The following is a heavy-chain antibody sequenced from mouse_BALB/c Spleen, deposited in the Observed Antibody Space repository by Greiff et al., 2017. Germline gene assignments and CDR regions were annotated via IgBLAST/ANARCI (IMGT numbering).Heavy chain of an antibody. D-gene: IGHD1-2*01. J-gene: IGHJ3*01. V-gene: IGHV2-9*02. Sequence: VQVVESGPGLVAPSQSLSITCTVSGFSLTSYGVHWVRQPPGKGLEWLGVIWAGGSTNYNSALMSRLSISKDNSKSQVFLKMNSLQTDDTAMYYCAREGDYYGYVFAYWGQGTLVTVSA. CDR2: IWAGGST. CDR3: AREGDYYGYVFAY. CDR1: GFSLTSYG.